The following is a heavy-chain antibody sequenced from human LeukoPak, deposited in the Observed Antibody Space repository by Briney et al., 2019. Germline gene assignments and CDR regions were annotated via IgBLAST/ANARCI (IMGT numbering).Heavy chain of an antibody. D-gene: IGHD1-1*01. CDR3: ARESRTNSDFDY. Sequence: ASVKVSCKASGYTFTSYGIGWVRQAPGQGLEWMGWISAYNGNTNYAQKLQGRVTMTTDTSTSTAYMELRSLRSDDTAVYYCARESRTNSDFDYWGQGTLVTVSS. CDR1: GYTFTSYG. V-gene: IGHV1-18*01. CDR2: ISAYNGNT. J-gene: IGHJ4*02.